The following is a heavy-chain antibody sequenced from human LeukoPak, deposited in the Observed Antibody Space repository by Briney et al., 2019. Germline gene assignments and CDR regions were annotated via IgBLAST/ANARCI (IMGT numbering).Heavy chain of an antibody. Sequence: GGPLRLSCSASGFTFSRYAMHWVRQAPGKGLEYVSAISSNGGSTYYADSVKGRFTISRDNSRNTLHLQMSSLRVEDTAVYYCVKDSSSGSYFDYWGQGTLVTVSS. V-gene: IGHV3-64D*06. CDR1: GFTFSRYA. D-gene: IGHD3-10*01. CDR3: VKDSSSGSYFDY. J-gene: IGHJ4*02. CDR2: ISSNGGST.